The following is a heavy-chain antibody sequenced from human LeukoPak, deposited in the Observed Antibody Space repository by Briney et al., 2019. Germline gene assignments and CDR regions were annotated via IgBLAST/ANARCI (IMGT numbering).Heavy chain of an antibody. V-gene: IGHV4-59*01. CDR3: ARGVLWFGESSPHYFDY. D-gene: IGHD3-10*01. CDR1: GGSISSYY. CDR2: IYYSGST. J-gene: IGHJ4*02. Sequence: SETLSLTCTVSGGSISSYYWSWTRRPPGKGLEWIGYIYYSGSTNYNPSLKSRVTISVDTSKNQFSLKLSSVTAADTAVYYCARGVLWFGESSPHYFDYWGQGTLVTVSS.